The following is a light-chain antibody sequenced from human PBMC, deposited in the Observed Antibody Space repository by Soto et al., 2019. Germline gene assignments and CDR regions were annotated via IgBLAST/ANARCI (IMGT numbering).Light chain of an antibody. CDR1: QSISVN. CDR2: DAS. J-gene: IGKJ2*01. CDR3: QHYNNWPPYN. V-gene: IGKV3-15*01. Sequence: EIVMTQSPATLSVSPGEGAALSCRASQSISVNVAWYQHKVGQTPRLLIYDASTRPTGVPARFSGSGSGTEFTLTITSLQPEDFAVYYCQHYNNWPPYNFGQGTKVEIK.